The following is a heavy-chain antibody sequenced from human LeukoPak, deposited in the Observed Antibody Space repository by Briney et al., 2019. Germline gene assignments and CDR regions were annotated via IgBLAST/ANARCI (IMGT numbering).Heavy chain of an antibody. D-gene: IGHD3-22*01. Sequence: GGSLRLSCTTSGFNFRAYWMGWVRQAPGKGLEWVAVISYDGSNKYYADSVKGRFTISRDNSKNTLYLQMNSLRAEDTAVYYCAKPRTYYYDSSGYWYFDLWGRGTLVTVSS. V-gene: IGHV3-30*18. CDR3: AKPRTYYYDSSGYWYFDL. CDR2: ISYDGSNK. J-gene: IGHJ2*01. CDR1: GFNFRAYW.